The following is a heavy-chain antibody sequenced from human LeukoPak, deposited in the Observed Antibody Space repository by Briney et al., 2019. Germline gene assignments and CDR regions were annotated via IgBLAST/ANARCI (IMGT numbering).Heavy chain of an antibody. V-gene: IGHV3-48*01. J-gene: IGHJ4*02. CDR1: GFTFSTYY. CDR3: ARVEMATITYRVSSSH. Sequence: GGSLRLSCAASGFTFSTYYMNWVRQAPGKGLEWVSYISSSSSTTYYADSVKGRFTISRDNAKNSLYLQMNSLRAEDTAVYYCARVEMATITYRVSSSHWGQGTLVTVSS. D-gene: IGHD5-24*01. CDR2: ISSSSSTT.